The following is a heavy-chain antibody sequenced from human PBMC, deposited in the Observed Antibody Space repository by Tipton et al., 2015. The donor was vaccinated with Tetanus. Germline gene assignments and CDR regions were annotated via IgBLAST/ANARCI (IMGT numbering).Heavy chain of an antibody. CDR1: GDSISSGPYS. D-gene: IGHD3-16*01. CDR3: ARDQGGGRVARLNWFGP. CDR2: IYYSGST. J-gene: IGHJ5*02. V-gene: IGHV4-31*03. Sequence: TLSLTCTVSGDSISSGPYSWSWLRQHPGKGLEWIGYIYYSGSTFYNPSLKSRVTISVDTSNNQFSLRLSSVTAADTAVYYCARDQGGGRVARLNWFGPWGQGTLVTVSS.